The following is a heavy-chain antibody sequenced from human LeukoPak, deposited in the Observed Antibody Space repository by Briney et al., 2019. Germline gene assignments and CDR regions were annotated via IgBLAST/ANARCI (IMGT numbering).Heavy chain of an antibody. Sequence: GSLRLSCAASGFTFSSYSMNWVRQAPGKGLEWVSSISSSSSYIYYADSVKGRFTISRDNAKNSLYLQMNSLRAEDTAVYYCARDRGRSGSYIFHWGQGTLVTVSS. V-gene: IGHV3-21*01. CDR3: ARDRGRSGSYIFH. J-gene: IGHJ4*02. CDR2: ISSSSSYI. D-gene: IGHD1-26*01. CDR1: GFTFSSYS.